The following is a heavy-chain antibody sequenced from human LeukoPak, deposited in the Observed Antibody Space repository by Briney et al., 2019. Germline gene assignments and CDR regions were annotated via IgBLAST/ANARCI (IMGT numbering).Heavy chain of an antibody. Sequence: PGGSLRLSCTASGFTFSSYAMSWVRQAPGKGLEWIGYIYYSGSTNYNPSLKSRVTISVDTSKNQFSLKLSSVTAADTAVYYCARVYSGYYNFDYWGQGTLVTVSS. CDR3: ARVYSGYYNFDY. CDR1: GFTFSSYA. J-gene: IGHJ4*02. CDR2: IYYSGST. D-gene: IGHD5-12*01. V-gene: IGHV4-59*01.